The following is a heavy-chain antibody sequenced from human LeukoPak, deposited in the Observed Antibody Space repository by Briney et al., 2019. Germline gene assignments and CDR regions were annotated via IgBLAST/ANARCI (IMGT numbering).Heavy chain of an antibody. CDR1: GFTFSGYP. V-gene: IGHV3-30-3*01. CDR2: ISYDGSNK. Sequence: PGGSLRLSCAASGFTFSGYPIHWVRQAPGKGLEWVAVISYDGSNKYYADSVKGRFTISRDNSKNTLYLQMDSLRDEDMAVYYCVRDDRQRSGWHFDYWGQGTLVTVSS. J-gene: IGHJ4*02. D-gene: IGHD6-19*01. CDR3: VRDDRQRSGWHFDY.